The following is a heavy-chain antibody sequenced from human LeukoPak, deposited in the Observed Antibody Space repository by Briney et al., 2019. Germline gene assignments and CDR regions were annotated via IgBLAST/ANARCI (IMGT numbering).Heavy chain of an antibody. Sequence: GGSLRLSCAASGFTFSSYAMSWVRQAPGKGLEWVTAISGSGGSTYYADSVKGRFTISRDNSKNTLYLQMNSLRAEDTAVYYCAKGYIVVVPAPLDYWGQGTLVTVSS. J-gene: IGHJ4*02. V-gene: IGHV3-23*01. CDR1: GFTFSSYA. CDR3: AKGYIVVVPAPLDY. CDR2: ISGSGGST. D-gene: IGHD2-2*01.